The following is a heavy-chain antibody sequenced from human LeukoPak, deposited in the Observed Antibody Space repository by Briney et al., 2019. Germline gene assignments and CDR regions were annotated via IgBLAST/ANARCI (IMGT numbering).Heavy chain of an antibody. CDR1: GFSVSSNY. D-gene: IGHD2-2*02. V-gene: IGHV3-53*01. J-gene: IGHJ4*02. CDR2: IYAGGGTT. Sequence: GGSLRLSCAASGFSVSSNYMSWVRQAPGKGLEWVSIIYAGGGTTYYADSVKGRFTISRDNSKNTIFLQMSSLRAEDTAVYYCARGAYTNFDYWGQGTLVTVS. CDR3: ARGAYTNFDY.